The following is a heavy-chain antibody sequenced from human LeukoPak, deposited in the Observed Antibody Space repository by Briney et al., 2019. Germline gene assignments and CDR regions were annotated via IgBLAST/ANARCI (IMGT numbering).Heavy chain of an antibody. Sequence: PGGSLRLSCAASGFTFSSYSMNWVRQAPGKGLEWVSSISSSSSYIYYADSVKGRFTISRDNAKNSLYLQMNSLRAEDTAVYYCARHRIAVAGPPFDYWGQGTLVTVSS. D-gene: IGHD6-19*01. CDR1: GFTFSSYS. V-gene: IGHV3-21*01. CDR2: ISSSSSYI. CDR3: ARHRIAVAGPPFDY. J-gene: IGHJ4*02.